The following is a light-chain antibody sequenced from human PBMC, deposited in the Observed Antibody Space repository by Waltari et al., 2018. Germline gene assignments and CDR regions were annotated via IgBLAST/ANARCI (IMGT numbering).Light chain of an antibody. J-gene: IGLJ2*01. CDR3: SSYTSSSTL. V-gene: IGLV2-14*03. CDR2: DVN. CDR1: SSDVGGYNY. Sequence: QSALTQPASVSGSPGQSITISCTGTSSDVGGYNYVSWYQQHPDKAPKLMIYDVNNRASGVSNRFSGSKSGNTASLTIPGLQAEDEADYYCSSYTSSSTLFGGGTKLTVL.